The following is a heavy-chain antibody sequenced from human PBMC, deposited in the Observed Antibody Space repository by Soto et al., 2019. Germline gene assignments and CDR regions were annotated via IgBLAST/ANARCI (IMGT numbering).Heavy chain of an antibody. Sequence: SETLSLTCTVSGGSISSGGYYWSWIRQHPGKGLEWIGYIYYSGSTYYNPSLKSRVTISVDTSKNQFSLKLSSVTAADTAVYYCARHQYCTNGVCNWFDPWGQGTLVTVSS. CDR2: IYYSGST. CDR3: ARHQYCTNGVCNWFDP. V-gene: IGHV4-31*03. CDR1: GGSISSGGYY. D-gene: IGHD2-8*01. J-gene: IGHJ5*02.